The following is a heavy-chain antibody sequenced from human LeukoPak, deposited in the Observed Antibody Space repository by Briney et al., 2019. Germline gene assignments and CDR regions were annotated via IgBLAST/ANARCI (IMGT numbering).Heavy chain of an antibody. CDR1: GFTVSSNY. V-gene: IGHV3-53*01. Sequence: PGGSLRLSCAASGFTVSSNYMSWVRQAPGKGLEWVSVIYSGGDTYYSDSVKGRFTVSRDNSKNTLYLQMNSLSAEDTAVYYCARGYVRAFDFWGQGTMVTVSS. D-gene: IGHD2-15*01. CDR2: IYSGGDT. CDR3: ARGYVRAFDF. J-gene: IGHJ3*01.